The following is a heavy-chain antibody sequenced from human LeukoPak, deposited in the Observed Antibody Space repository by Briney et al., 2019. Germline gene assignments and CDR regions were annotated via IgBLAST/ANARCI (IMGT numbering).Heavy chain of an antibody. CDR3: AKEKGVRGYSYGGYFDY. Sequence: GGSLRLSCAASGFTFSSYAMHWVRQAPGKGLEWVAVMSYDGSNKYYADSVKGRFTISRDNSKNTLYLQMNSLRAEDTAVYYCAKEKGVRGYSYGGYFDYWGQGTLVTVSS. V-gene: IGHV3-30-3*01. J-gene: IGHJ4*02. D-gene: IGHD5-18*01. CDR1: GFTFSSYA. CDR2: MSYDGSNK.